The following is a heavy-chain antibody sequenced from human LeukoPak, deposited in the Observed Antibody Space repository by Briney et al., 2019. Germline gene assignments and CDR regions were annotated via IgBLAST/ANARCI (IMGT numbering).Heavy chain of an antibody. Sequence: ASVNVSCKASGYTFTSYYINWVRQAPGQGLEWVGVINSSGGGTSYAQKCQGRVTMTRDTSTSTVYMELSSLTSEDTAIYYCSRGGISGRLWFGFDYWGQGTPVTVSS. CDR3: SRGGISGRLWFGFDY. D-gene: IGHD3-10*01. CDR2: INSSGGGT. J-gene: IGHJ4*02. V-gene: IGHV1-46*01. CDR1: GYTFTSYY.